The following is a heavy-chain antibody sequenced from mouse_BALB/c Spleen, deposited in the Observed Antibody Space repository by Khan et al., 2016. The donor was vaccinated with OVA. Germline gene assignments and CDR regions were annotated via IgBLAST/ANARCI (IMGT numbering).Heavy chain of an antibody. CDR2: IDPENGNT. V-gene: IGHV14-1*02. CDR3: ARDGYAAWFAY. CDR1: GFNIKDYY. J-gene: IGHJ3*01. Sequence: VQLKQSGTELVRPGAFVRLSCKASGFNIKDYYIHWVKQRPEQGLEWIGWIDPENGNTISDPKFQGKASITADTSSNTAYLQLSSLTSEDTAVYDSARDGYAAWFAYWGQGTLVTVSA. D-gene: IGHD2-2*01.